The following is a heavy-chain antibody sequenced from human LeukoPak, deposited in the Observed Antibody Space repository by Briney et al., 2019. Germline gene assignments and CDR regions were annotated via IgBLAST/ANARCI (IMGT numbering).Heavy chain of an antibody. CDR3: ATKQWLAPPPDS. J-gene: IGHJ4*02. CDR1: GFTFSKYW. V-gene: IGHV3-74*01. D-gene: IGHD6-19*01. Sequence: GGSLRLSCAASGFTFSKYWMLWVRQAPGKGLESFSRINTDGTVTTSADSVKGQFTVSRDNADNTMLLQMNSVRDDDTAVYYCATKQWLAPPPDSWGQGTPVTVSS. CDR2: INTDGTVT.